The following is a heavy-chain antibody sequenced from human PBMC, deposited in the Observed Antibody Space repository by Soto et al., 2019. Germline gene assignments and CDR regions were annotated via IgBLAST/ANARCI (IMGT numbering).Heavy chain of an antibody. CDR2: IKQDGSEK. CDR3: ARALKGIAAED. J-gene: IGHJ4*02. V-gene: IGHV3-7*01. Sequence: EVQLVESGGGLVQPGGSLRLSCAASGFTFSGYWMSWVRQAPGKGLEWVANIKQDGSEKYYVDSVKGRFTISRDNAKNSLYLQMNSLRAEDTAVYYCARALKGIAAEDWGQGTLVTVSS. CDR1: GFTFSGYW. D-gene: IGHD6-13*01.